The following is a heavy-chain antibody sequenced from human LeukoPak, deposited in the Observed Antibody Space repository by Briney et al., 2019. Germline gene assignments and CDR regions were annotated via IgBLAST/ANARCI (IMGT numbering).Heavy chain of an antibody. J-gene: IGHJ6*02. Sequence: ASVKVSCKASGYTFTSCGISWVRQAPGQGLEWMGWISAYNGNTNYAQKLQGRVTMTTDTSTSTAYMELRSLRSDDTAVYYCARDVVARGYYDILTGYYESYYYYGMDVWGQGTTVTVSS. CDR2: ISAYNGNT. V-gene: IGHV1-18*01. CDR1: GYTFTSCG. D-gene: IGHD3-9*01. CDR3: ARDVVARGYYDILTGYYESYYYYGMDV.